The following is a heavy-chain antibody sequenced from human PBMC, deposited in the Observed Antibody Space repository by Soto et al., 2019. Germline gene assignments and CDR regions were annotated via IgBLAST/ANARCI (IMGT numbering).Heavy chain of an antibody. D-gene: IGHD3-10*01. CDR2: ISNSGSST. CDR1: GFTFNNYA. J-gene: IGHJ6*02. V-gene: IGHV3-23*01. Sequence: EVPLLESGGGLVQPGGSLRLSCAATGFTFNNYAMSWVRQAPGKGLEWVSGISNSGSSTDYADSVKGRFTISRDNSKNTLYLQMNSLRVEDTAVYYCAKGGNLDVWGQGTTVTVSS. CDR3: AKGGNLDV.